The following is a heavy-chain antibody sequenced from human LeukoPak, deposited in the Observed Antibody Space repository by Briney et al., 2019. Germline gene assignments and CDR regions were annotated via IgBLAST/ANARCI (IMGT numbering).Heavy chain of an antibody. CDR2: FDPEDGET. J-gene: IGHJ5*02. V-gene: IGHV1-24*01. D-gene: IGHD3-10*01. Sequence: ASVKVSCKVSGYTLTELSMHWVRQAPERGLEWMGGFDPEDGETNHAQKFQGRVTMTEDTSTDTAYMELSSLRSDDTAVYYCATDPITMVRGVITEGFDPWGQGTLVTVSS. CDR1: GYTLTELS. CDR3: ATDPITMVRGVITEGFDP.